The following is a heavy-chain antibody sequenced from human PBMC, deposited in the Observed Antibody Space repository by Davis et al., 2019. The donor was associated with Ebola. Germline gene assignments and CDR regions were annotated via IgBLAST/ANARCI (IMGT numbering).Heavy chain of an antibody. CDR3: ARGPPVAGTGWYYYYYMDV. CDR1: GFTFSSYA. D-gene: IGHD6-19*01. Sequence: GESLKISCAASGFTFSSYAMHWVRQAPGKGLEWVAVISYDGSNKYYADSVKGRFTISRDNSKNTLYLQMNSLRAEDTAVYYCARGPPVAGTGWYYYYYMDVWGKGTTVTVSS. V-gene: IGHV3-30-3*01. J-gene: IGHJ6*03. CDR2: ISYDGSNK.